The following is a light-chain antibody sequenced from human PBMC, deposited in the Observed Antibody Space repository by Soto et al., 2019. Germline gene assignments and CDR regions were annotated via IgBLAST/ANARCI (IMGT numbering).Light chain of an antibody. CDR2: GAS. V-gene: IGKV3-20*01. CDR1: QSVSSIY. Sequence: EIVLTQSPGTLSLSPGERATLSCRASQSVSSIYLAWYQQNPGLAPRLHIYGASSRATGIPDRFSGSGSGTDFTLTISRLEPEDFAVYYCQQYGSSRCTFGQGTTVEI. J-gene: IGKJ1*01. CDR3: QQYGSSRCT.